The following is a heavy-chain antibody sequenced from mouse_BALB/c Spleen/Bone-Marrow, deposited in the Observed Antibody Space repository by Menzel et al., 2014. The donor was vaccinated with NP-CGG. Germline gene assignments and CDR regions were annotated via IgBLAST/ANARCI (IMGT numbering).Heavy chain of an antibody. D-gene: IGHD2-1*01. Sequence: VKLQESGPELVRPGVSVKISCKGSGYTFTDYAMHWVKQSHAKSLEWIGVISTYSGNTNYNQKFKGKATMTVDKPSSTAYMELARLTSEDSAIYYCARGDYGNWNYAMDYWGQGTSVTVSS. V-gene: IGHV1-67*01. CDR3: ARGDYGNWNYAMDY. J-gene: IGHJ4*01. CDR2: ISTYSGNT. CDR1: GYTFTDYA.